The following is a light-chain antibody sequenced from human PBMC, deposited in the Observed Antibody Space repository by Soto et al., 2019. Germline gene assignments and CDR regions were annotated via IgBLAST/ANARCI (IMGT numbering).Light chain of an antibody. Sequence: QPVLTQPASVSGSPGQSITISCTGASSDVGGYNYVSWYQQHPGKAPKLMIYEVSNRPSGTSYRFSGSKSGNTASLTISGLQAEDEADYYCSSFTRSSTWLFGGGTQLTVL. CDR1: SSDVGGYNY. CDR3: SSFTRSSTWL. CDR2: EVS. V-gene: IGLV2-14*03. J-gene: IGLJ3*02.